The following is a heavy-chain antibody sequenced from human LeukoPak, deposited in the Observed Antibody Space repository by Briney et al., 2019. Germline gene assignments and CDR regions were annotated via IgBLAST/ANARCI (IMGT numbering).Heavy chain of an antibody. CDR3: ARKSTSSSWSLRTSNWFDP. J-gene: IGHJ5*02. CDR2: IYYSGST. CDR1: GGSISSYY. V-gene: IGHV4-59*12. Sequence: SETLSLTCTVSGGSISSYYWSWIRQPPGKGLEWIGYIYYSGSTNYNPSLKSRVTISVDTSKNQFSLKLSSVTAADTAVYYCARKSTSSSWSLRTSNWFDPWGQGTLVTVSS. D-gene: IGHD6-13*01.